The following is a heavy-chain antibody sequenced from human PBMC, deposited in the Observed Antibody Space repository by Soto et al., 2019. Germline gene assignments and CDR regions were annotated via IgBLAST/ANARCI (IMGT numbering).Heavy chain of an antibody. CDR3: AGPPELTRIYYYGMDV. CDR1: GYTFTSYA. J-gene: IGHJ6*02. CDR2: INAGNGNT. Sequence: ASVKVSCKASGYTFTSYAMHWVRQAPGQRLEWMGWINAGNGNTKYSQKFQGRVTITTDESTSTAYMELSSLRSEDTAVYYCAGPPELTRIYYYGMDVWGQGTTVTVSS. V-gene: IGHV1-3*01. D-gene: IGHD1-7*01.